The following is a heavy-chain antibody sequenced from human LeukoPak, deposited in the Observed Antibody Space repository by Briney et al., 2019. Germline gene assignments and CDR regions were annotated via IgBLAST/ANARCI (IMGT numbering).Heavy chain of an antibody. CDR3: AELGITMIGGV. J-gene: IGHJ6*04. CDR2: ISSSGSTI. CDR1: GFTFYDYY. V-gene: IGHV3-11*04. D-gene: IGHD3-10*02. Sequence: GGSLRLSCAASGFTFYDYYMSWIRQAPGKGLEWIPYISSSGSTIYYADSVKGRFTISRDNAKNSLYLQMNSLRAEDTAVYYCAELGITMIGGVWGKGTTVTISS.